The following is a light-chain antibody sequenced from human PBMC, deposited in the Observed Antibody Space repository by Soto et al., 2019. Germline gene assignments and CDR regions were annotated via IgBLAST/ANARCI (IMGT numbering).Light chain of an antibody. J-gene: IGLJ2*01. V-gene: IGLV2-14*01. CDR3: SSYKTSSTVVV. Sequence: QSALTQPASVSGSPGQSITISCTGTSSDVGGYNYVSWYQQYPGKAPKLMIFGVSDRPSGVSNRCSGSKSGNTASLTISGLQAEDEADYYCSSYKTSSTVVVFGGGTKLTVL. CDR1: SSDVGGYNY. CDR2: GVS.